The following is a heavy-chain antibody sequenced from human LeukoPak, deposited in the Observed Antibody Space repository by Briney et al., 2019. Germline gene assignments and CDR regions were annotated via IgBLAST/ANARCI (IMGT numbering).Heavy chain of an antibody. CDR1: GFTFSRYN. J-gene: IGHJ4*02. CDR2: ITIGSNYI. D-gene: IGHD6-19*01. V-gene: IGHV3-21*01. CDR3: ARVISVAGYDY. Sequence: GGSLRLSCAASGFTFSRYNMNWVRQAPGKGLEWVSSITIGSNYIYYADSVRGRFTISRDNAKKSLYLQMNSLRAEDTAVYYCARVISVAGYDYWGQGTLVTVSS.